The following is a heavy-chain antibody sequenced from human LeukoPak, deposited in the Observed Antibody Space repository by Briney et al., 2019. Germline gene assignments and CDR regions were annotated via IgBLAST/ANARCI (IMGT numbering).Heavy chain of an antibody. Sequence: SETLSLTCTVSGGSISSYYWSWIRQPPGKGLEWLGYIYYSGSTNYNPSLKSRVTISVDTSKNQFSLKLSSVTAADTAVYYCARVDCSGGSCYSDYWFDPWGQGTLVTVSS. CDR2: IYYSGST. CDR3: ARVDCSGGSCYSDYWFDP. CDR1: GGSISSYY. J-gene: IGHJ5*02. D-gene: IGHD2-15*01. V-gene: IGHV4-59*01.